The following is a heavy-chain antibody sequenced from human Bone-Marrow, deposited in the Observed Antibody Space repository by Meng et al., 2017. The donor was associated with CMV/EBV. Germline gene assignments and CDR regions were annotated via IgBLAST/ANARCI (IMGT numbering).Heavy chain of an antibody. CDR3: AKAGGLY. CDR2: IRYDGSNK. J-gene: IGHJ4*02. Sequence: QVNVWGAGGGGVLPGGSLRHSWSASCFTFRSYGMQWVRQAPGKGLEWVAFIRYDGSNKYYADSVKGRFTISRDNSKNTLYLQMNSLRAEDTAVYYCAKAGGLYWGQGTLVTVSS. CDR1: CFTFRSYG. V-gene: IGHV3-30*02. D-gene: IGHD3-16*01.